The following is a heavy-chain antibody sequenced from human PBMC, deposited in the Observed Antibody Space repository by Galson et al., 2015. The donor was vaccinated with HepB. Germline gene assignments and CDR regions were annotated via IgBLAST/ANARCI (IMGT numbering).Heavy chain of an antibody. CDR3: ARDRVAFTMVRGVPFDY. Sequence: SVKVSCKASGYTFTSYGISWVRQAPGQGLEWMGWISAYNGNTNYAQKLQGRVTMTTDTSTSTAYMELRSLRSDDTAVYYCARDRVAFTMVRGVPFDYWGQGTLVTVSS. J-gene: IGHJ4*02. CDR1: GYTFTSYG. V-gene: IGHV1-18*01. CDR2: ISAYNGNT. D-gene: IGHD3-10*01.